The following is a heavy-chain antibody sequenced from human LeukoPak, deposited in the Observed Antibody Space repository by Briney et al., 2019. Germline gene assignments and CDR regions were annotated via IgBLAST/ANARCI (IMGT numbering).Heavy chain of an antibody. J-gene: IGHJ3*02. D-gene: IGHD5-18*01. CDR3: AKELTQLRTGDAFDI. CDR1: GFTFSTYW. CDR2: IRYDGSNK. V-gene: IGHV3-30*02. Sequence: PGGSLRLSCEASGFTFSTYWMSWVRQAPGKGLEWVAFIRYDGSNKYYADSVKGRFTISRDNSKNTLYLQMNSLRAEDTAVYYCAKELTQLRTGDAFDIWGQGTMVTVSS.